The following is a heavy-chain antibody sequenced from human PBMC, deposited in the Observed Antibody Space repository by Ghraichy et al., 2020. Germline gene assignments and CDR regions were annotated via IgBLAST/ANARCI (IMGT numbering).Heavy chain of an antibody. Sequence: SETLSLTCAVYGGSFSGYYWSWIRQPPGKGLEWIGEINHSGSTNYNPSLKSRVTISVDTSKNQFSLKLSSVTAADTAVYYCARQDGDGRFSWYFDLWGRGTLVTVSS. CDR1: GGSFSGYY. V-gene: IGHV4-34*01. D-gene: IGHD4-17*01. CDR2: INHSGST. CDR3: ARQDGDGRFSWYFDL. J-gene: IGHJ2*01.